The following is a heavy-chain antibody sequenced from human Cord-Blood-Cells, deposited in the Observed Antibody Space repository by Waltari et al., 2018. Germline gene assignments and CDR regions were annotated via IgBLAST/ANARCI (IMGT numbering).Heavy chain of an antibody. V-gene: IGHV4-34*01. CDR1: GGSFSGYY. D-gene: IGHD3-10*01. J-gene: IGHJ4*02. CDR3: ARGLSITMVRGVNRGYFDY. CDR2: INHSGST. Sequence: QVQLQQWGAGLLKPSETLSLTCAVYGGSFSGYYWSWIRQPPGKGLECIGEINHSGSTNYNPSLKSRVTISVDTSKNQFSLKLSSVTAADTAVYYCARGLSITMVRGVNRGYFDYWGQGTLVTVSS.